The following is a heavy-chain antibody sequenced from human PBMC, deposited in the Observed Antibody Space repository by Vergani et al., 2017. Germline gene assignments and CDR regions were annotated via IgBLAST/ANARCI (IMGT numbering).Heavy chain of an antibody. J-gene: IGHJ4*02. CDR2: IHTSGNT. CDR1: GGSINSHNYY. V-gene: IGHV4-61*02. D-gene: IGHD2-15*01. CDR3: ARGSCLGGSCYKPLIDY. Sequence: QVHLQESGPGLVKPSQTLSLPCTVSGGSINSHNYYWSWIRQPAGKGLEWIGRIHTSGNTNYNPSLKNRVTMSEDTSKNQFSLDLTSVTAADTTVYFCARGSCLGGSCYKPLIDYWGQGSLVTVSS.